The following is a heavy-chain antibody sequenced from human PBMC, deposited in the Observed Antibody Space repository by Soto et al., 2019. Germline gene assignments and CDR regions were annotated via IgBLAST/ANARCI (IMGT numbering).Heavy chain of an antibody. D-gene: IGHD1-26*01. Sequence: VQLVESGGGLIQPGGSLRLSCVASGLTVSQNYMAWVRQAPEMGPQWVSVLYAEGTTYYTESVKGRFTTSRDPSKNTLFHQMDGLRAEDTAVYYCGRPRPSGENYGMDVWGQGTTVTVSS. J-gene: IGHJ6*02. CDR2: LYAEGTT. CDR1: GLTVSQNY. CDR3: GRPRPSGENYGMDV. V-gene: IGHV3-53*01.